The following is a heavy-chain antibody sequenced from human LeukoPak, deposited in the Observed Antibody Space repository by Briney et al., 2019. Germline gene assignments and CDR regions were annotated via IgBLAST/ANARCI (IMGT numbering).Heavy chain of an antibody. CDR2: IRSSSSTI. V-gene: IGHV3-48*02. CDR1: GFGFRTYT. J-gene: IGHJ4*02. CDR3: ARARRYRSSWYHDY. Sequence: GGALRFSSAAHGFGFRTYTMNWVRHAPGKGLGWVSYIRSSSSTICYADSAKGRFTISRDNANNSLYLQMNSLRDEDTAVYYCARARRYRSSWYHDYWGQGSLVIVSS. D-gene: IGHD6-13*01.